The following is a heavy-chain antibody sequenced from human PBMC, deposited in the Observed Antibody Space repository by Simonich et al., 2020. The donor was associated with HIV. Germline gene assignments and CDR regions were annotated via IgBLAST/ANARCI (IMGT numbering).Heavy chain of an antibody. Sequence: VQLVQAGAEVKKPGATVKISCRGFGYTFTAYYTNWVQQFPGKGLEWIGLVDPEQDETIYAEKFQGRLTITADTSPDIAYMERSSLRSEDTAVYYCATVGLRDGYNYYWGQGTLITVSS. J-gene: IGHJ4*02. CDR1: GYTFTAYY. D-gene: IGHD1-1*01. CDR3: ATVGLRDGYNYY. V-gene: IGHV1-69-2*01. CDR2: VDPEQDET.